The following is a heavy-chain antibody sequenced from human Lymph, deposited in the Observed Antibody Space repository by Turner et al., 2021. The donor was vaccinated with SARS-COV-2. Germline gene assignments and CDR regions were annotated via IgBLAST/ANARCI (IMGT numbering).Heavy chain of an antibody. Sequence: VESGGGVVQPGRSLRLSCAASGFTFSSYGMPWVRQAPGKGLVWVAFIWYDGSNTYYADSGKGRFTIPRDNSKNTLYLHMNSVRAEDTDVYYCARGSAGGDVWGQGTTVTVSS. CDR2: IWYDGSNT. D-gene: IGHD6-13*01. J-gene: IGHJ6*02. CDR1: GFTFSSYG. CDR3: ARGSAGGDV. V-gene: IGHV3-33*01.